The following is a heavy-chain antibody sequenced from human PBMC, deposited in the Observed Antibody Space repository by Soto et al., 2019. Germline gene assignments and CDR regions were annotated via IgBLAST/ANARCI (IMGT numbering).Heavy chain of an antibody. V-gene: IGHV1-69*01. Sequence: QVQLVQSGAEVKKPGSSVKVSCKASGGTFSSYAISWVRQAPGQGLEWMGGIIPIFGTANYAQKFQVRVTITADESTSTAYMELSSLRSEDTAVYYCARDTPPSYVGSAYYYGMDVWGQGTTVTVSS. J-gene: IGHJ6*02. CDR2: IIPIFGTA. CDR3: ARDTPPSYVGSAYYYGMDV. D-gene: IGHD1-26*01. CDR1: GGTFSSYA.